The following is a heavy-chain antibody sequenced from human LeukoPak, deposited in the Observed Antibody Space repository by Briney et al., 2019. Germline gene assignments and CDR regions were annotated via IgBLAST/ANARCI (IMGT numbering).Heavy chain of an antibody. CDR2: INPNSGGT. V-gene: IGHV1-2*02. CDR1: GYTFTGYY. CDR3: ARDPEPAGGGYYGMDV. Sequence: GASVKVSCKASGYTFTGYYMHWVRQAPGQGLEWMGCINPNSGGTNYAQKFQGRVTMTRDTSISTAYMELSRLRSDDTAVYYCARDPEPAGGGYYGMDVWGQGTTVTVSS. D-gene: IGHD1-14*01. J-gene: IGHJ6*02.